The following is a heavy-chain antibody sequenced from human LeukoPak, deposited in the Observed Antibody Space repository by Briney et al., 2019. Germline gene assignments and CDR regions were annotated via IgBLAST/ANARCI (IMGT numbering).Heavy chain of an antibody. CDR1: GFTFSSYS. V-gene: IGHV3-21*01. CDR2: ISSSSSYI. J-gene: IGHJ4*02. Sequence: GSLRLSCAASGFTFSSYSMNWVRPAPGKGLEWVSSISSSSSYIYYADSVKGRFTISRDNAKNSLYLQMNSLRAEDTAVYYCARAHMTTYYYDSSGYYPLNYWGQGTLVTVSS. CDR3: ARAHMTTYYYDSSGYYPLNY. D-gene: IGHD3-22*01.